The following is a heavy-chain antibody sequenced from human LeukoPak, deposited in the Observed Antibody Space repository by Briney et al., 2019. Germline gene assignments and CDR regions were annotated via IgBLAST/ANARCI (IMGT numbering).Heavy chain of an antibody. CDR3: ARKYYDSSGYYYAFDY. J-gene: IGHJ4*02. CDR2: ISSSGSLI. Sequence: GGSLRLSCAASGFIVGSFRTNWVRQAPGKGLECVSSISSSGSLIYYADSMKGRFTVSRDNAKNSLFLQLNSLRAEDTAVYYCARKYYDSSGYYYAFDYWGQGTLVTVSS. CDR1: GFIVGSFR. D-gene: IGHD3-22*01. V-gene: IGHV3-21*01.